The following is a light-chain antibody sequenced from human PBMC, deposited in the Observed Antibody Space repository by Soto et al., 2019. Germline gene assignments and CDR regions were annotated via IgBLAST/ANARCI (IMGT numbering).Light chain of an antibody. CDR1: QTIATA. Sequence: DIQMTQSTSSLSASVGDRVTISCRASQTIATALNWYQKKPGKAPKLLIYATSILQNVVPSRISGSGFGTDFTLTISSLQPEDFATYYCQPYYTTPTFGGGTKVQIK. CDR2: ATS. CDR3: QPYYTTPT. J-gene: IGKJ4*01. V-gene: IGKV1-39*01.